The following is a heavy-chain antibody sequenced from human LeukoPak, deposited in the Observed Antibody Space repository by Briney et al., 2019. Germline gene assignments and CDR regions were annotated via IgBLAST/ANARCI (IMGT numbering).Heavy chain of an antibody. Sequence: PSETLSLTCAVYGGSFSGYYWSWIRQPPGKGLEWIGEINHSGSTNCNPSLKSRVTISVDTSKNQFSLKLSSVTAADTAVYYCARNGFRFLVAEYFQHWGQGTLVTVSS. CDR3: ARNGFRFLVAEYFQH. CDR1: GGSFSGYY. J-gene: IGHJ1*01. V-gene: IGHV4-34*01. D-gene: IGHD2-8*01. CDR2: INHSGST.